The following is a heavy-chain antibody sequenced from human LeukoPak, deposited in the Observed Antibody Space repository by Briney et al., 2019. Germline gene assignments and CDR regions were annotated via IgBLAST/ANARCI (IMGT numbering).Heavy chain of an antibody. Sequence: GGSLRLSCAASGFTFSSYWMHWVRQAPGKGLVWVSRINTDGSYTSYADSVKGRFTISRDNAKNTLYLQMNSLRTEDTALYYCAKADSSGWYDYWGQGTLVTVSS. CDR3: AKADSSGWYDY. D-gene: IGHD6-19*01. V-gene: IGHV3-74*01. J-gene: IGHJ4*02. CDR1: GFTFSSYW. CDR2: INTDGSYT.